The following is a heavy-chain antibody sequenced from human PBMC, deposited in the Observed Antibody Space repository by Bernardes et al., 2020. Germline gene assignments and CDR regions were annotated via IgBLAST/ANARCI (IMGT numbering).Heavy chain of an antibody. J-gene: IGHJ4*02. D-gene: IGHD6-13*01. CDR3: AREERVAAAGYDY. CDR1: GFTFSSYS. CDR2: ISSSSSYI. V-gene: IGHV3-21*01. Sequence: GGSLRLSRAASGFTFSSYSMNWVRQAPGKGLEWVSSISSSSSYIYYADSVKGRFTISRDNAKNSLYLQMNSLRAEDTAVYYCAREERVAAAGYDYWGQGTLVTVSS.